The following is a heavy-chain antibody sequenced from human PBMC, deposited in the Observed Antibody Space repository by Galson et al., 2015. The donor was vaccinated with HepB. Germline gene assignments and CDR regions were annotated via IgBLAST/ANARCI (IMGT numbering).Heavy chain of an antibody. J-gene: IGHJ4*02. V-gene: IGHV3-33*01. CDR1: GFTFSSHG. D-gene: IGHD6-13*01. CDR3: AREAAIAAPATFDY. CDR2: IWSDGTHK. Sequence: SLRLSCAASGFTFSSHGMHWVRQTPGKGLEWVALIWSDGTHKYYADSVKGRFTISRDNSKNTLYLQMDSLRAEDTAAYSCAREAAIAAPATFDYWGPGTLVTVSS.